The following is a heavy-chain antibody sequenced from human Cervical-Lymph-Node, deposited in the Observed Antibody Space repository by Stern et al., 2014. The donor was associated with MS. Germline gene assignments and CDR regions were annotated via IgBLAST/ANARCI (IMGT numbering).Heavy chain of an antibody. V-gene: IGHV3-7*01. CDR2: KKEDGSET. CDR3: ARGSDT. Sequence: EVQLEESGGGLVQPGGSLRLSCAASGFTFSSYWMHWVRQAPGKGLEWVANKKEDGSETYYVDSVKGRFTISRDNAKNSLYLQKNSLRAEDTAVYYCARGSDTWGQGTLVTVSS. CDR1: GFTFSSYW. D-gene: IGHD2-15*01. J-gene: IGHJ5*02.